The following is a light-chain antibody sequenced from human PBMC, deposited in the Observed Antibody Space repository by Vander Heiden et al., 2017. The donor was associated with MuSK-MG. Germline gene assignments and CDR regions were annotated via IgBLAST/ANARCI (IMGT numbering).Light chain of an antibody. Sequence: DIQMTQSPSSLSASVGDRVTITCQASQDINNYVNWYQQKPGKAPKLLIFDASNLHTGVPARFSGSGSGTDFPFTINSLQPEDFATYHCQQYDKVPHTFGQGTRLEIK. J-gene: IGKJ2*01. CDR2: DAS. CDR1: QDINNY. V-gene: IGKV1-33*01. CDR3: QQYDKVPHT.